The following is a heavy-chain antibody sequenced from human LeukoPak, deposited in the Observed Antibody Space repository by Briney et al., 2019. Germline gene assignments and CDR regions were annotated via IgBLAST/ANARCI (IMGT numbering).Heavy chain of an antibody. D-gene: IGHD3-10*01. CDR2: IYHSGST. CDR1: GYSISSGYY. CDR3: ARQGALLWFPLFDY. J-gene: IGHJ4*02. V-gene: IGHV4-38-2*02. Sequence: PSETLSPTCTVSGYSISSGYYWGWIRQPPGKGLEWIGSIYHSGSTYYNPSLKSRVTISVDTSKNQFSLKLSSVTAADTAVYYCARQGALLWFPLFDYWGQGTLVTVSS.